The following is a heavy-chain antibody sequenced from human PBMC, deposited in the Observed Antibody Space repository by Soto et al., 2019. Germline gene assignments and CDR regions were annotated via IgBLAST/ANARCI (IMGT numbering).Heavy chain of an antibody. Sequence: ASVKVSCKASGYTFTGYYMHWVRQAPGQGLEWMGWINPNSGGTNYAQKFQGWVTMTRDTSISTAYMELSRLRSDDTAVYYCARGAHYDSSGYRYFQHWGQGTLVTVSS. CDR2: INPNSGGT. CDR3: ARGAHYDSSGYRYFQH. V-gene: IGHV1-2*04. J-gene: IGHJ1*01. D-gene: IGHD3-22*01. CDR1: GYTFTGYY.